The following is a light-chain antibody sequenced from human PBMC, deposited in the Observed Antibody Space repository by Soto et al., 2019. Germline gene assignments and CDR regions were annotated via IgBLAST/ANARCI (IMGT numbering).Light chain of an antibody. V-gene: IGKV1-27*01. CDR1: QPISGF. Sequence: DVQMTRSPSSRPASRLGGVTAGCRASQPISGFLAWYQQRPGEVPRLLIHTASVLQSGVPSRFSASGSKTNFTLTISSLQPEDVATYYCQNYNLALPTFGQGTRLEIK. CDR2: TAS. CDR3: QNYNLALPT. J-gene: IGKJ5*01.